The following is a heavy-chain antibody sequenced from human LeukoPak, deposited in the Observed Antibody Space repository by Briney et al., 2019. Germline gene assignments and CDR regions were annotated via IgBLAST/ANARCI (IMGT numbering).Heavy chain of an antibody. J-gene: IGHJ6*02. CDR2: IYSGGST. Sequence: GGSLRLSCAASGFTVSSNYMSWVRQAPGKGLEWVSVIYSGGSTYYADSVKGRFTISRDNSKNTLYLQMNSLRAEDTAVYYCARDRRVAAAGTPYYYGMDVWGQGTTVTVSS. CDR3: ARDRRVAAAGTPYYYGMDV. V-gene: IGHV3-53*01. D-gene: IGHD6-13*01. CDR1: GFTVSSNY.